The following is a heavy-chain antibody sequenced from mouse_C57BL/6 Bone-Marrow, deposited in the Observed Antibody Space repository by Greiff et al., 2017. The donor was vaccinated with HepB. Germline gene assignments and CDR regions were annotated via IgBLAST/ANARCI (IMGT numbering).Heavy chain of an antibody. D-gene: IGHD1-1*01. CDR2: ISSGSSTI. J-gene: IGHJ4*01. CDR3: ASPRDYYGSSYDAMDY. Sequence: EVMLVESGGGLVKPGGSLKLSCAASGFTFSDYGMHWVRQAPEKGLEWVAYISSGSSTIYYADTVKGRFTISRDNAKNTLFLQMTSLRSEDTAMYYCASPRDYYGSSYDAMDYWGQGTSVTVSS. V-gene: IGHV5-17*01. CDR1: GFTFSDYG.